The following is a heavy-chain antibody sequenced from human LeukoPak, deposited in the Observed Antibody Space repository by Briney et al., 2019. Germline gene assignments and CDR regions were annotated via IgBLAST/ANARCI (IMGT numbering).Heavy chain of an antibody. CDR1: GGSNTNYY. V-gene: IGHV4-4*07. CDR3: ARGNYDSTGYYYMGDTLDI. CDR2: IYISGST. Sequence: SETLSLXCTVSGGSNTNYYWKWIRRPAGKGLEWIGHIYISGSTNYNPSLKSRVTMSVDASKNQFSLKVNSVTAADTAVYYCARGNYDSTGYYYMGDTLDIWGQGTMVTVSS. J-gene: IGHJ3*02. D-gene: IGHD3-22*01.